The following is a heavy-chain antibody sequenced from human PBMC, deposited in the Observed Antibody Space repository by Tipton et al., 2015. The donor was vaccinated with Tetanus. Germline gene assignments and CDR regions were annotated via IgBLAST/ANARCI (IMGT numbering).Heavy chain of an antibody. CDR2: IYHSGST. Sequence: TLSLTCAVSGGSISSSNWWSWVRQPPGKGLEWIGEIYHSGSTNYNPSLKSRVTISVDKSKNQFSLKLSSVTAADTAVYYCARSPPDYYDSSGYLNAFDIWGQGTMVTVSS. D-gene: IGHD3-22*01. J-gene: IGHJ3*02. CDR3: ARSPPDYYDSSGYLNAFDI. V-gene: IGHV4-4*02. CDR1: GGSISSSNW.